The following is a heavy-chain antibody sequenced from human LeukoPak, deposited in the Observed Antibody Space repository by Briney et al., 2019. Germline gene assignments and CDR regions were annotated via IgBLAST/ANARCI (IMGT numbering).Heavy chain of an antibody. V-gene: IGHV1-69*13. CDR1: GGTFSSYA. CDR2: IIPIFGTA. D-gene: IGHD4-11*01. CDR3: ARVKSETVTTPIQPFDY. Sequence: ASVKVSCKASGGTFSSYAIGWVRQAPGQGPEWMGGIIPIFGTANYAQKFQGRVRITADESTSTAYMELSSLRSEDTAEYYCARVKSETVTTPIQPFDYWGQGTLVTVSS. J-gene: IGHJ4*02.